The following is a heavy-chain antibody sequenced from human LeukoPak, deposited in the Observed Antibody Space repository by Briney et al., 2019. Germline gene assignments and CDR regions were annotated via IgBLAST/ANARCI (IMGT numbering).Heavy chain of an antibody. J-gene: IGHJ4*02. Sequence: PGGSLRLSCAASGFTVSSNYMSWVRQAPGKGLEWVSVIYSGGSTYYADSVKGRFTISRHNSKNTLYLQMNSLRAEDTAVYYCASTVVYYDSSGYYYSPYFDYWGQGTLVTVSS. D-gene: IGHD3-22*01. CDR3: ASTVVYYDSSGYYYSPYFDY. CDR2: IYSGGST. CDR1: GFTVSSNY. V-gene: IGHV3-53*01.